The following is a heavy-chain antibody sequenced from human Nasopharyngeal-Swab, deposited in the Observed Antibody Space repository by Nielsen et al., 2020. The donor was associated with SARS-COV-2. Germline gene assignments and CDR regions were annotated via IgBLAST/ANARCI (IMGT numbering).Heavy chain of an antibody. J-gene: IGHJ4*02. CDR1: GFTFSSYA. CDR3: ASEEMAAAYLSFDY. Sequence: GESLKISCAASGFTFSSYAMHWVRQAPGKGLEWVAVISYDGSNKYYADSVKGRFTISRDNSKNTLYLQMNSLRAEDTAVYYCASEEMAAAYLSFDYWGQGTLVTVFS. V-gene: IGHV3-30-3*01. D-gene: IGHD6-13*01. CDR2: ISYDGSNK.